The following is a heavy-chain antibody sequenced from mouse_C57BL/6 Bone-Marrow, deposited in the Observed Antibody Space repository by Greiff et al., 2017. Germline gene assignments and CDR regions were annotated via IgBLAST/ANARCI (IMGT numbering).Heavy chain of an antibody. Sequence: VQLQQSGPELVKPGASVKISCKASGYAFSSSWMNWVKQRPGKGLEWIGRIYPGDGDTNYNGKFKGKATLTADRSSSTAYMKLSSLTSEGSAVYFCARGGSSGPFAYWGQGTLVTGFA. D-gene: IGHD3-2*02. CDR3: ARGGSSGPFAY. V-gene: IGHV1-82*01. J-gene: IGHJ3*01. CDR2: IYPGDGDT. CDR1: GYAFSSSW.